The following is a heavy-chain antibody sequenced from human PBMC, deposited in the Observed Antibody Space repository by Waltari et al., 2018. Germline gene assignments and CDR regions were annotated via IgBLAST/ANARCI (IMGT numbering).Heavy chain of an antibody. J-gene: IGHJ4*02. CDR1: GYSISSGYY. V-gene: IGHV4-38-2*01. CDR2: IYHSGST. Sequence: QVQLQESGPGLVKPSETLSLTCAVSGYSISSGYYWGWIRRPPGEGLEWIGSIYHSGSTYSDPSLPGGFTISVDTSKTPFSLKLSSVSSADTAVYYCARRRGYRGYDGGIFDYWGQGALVTVSS. CDR3: ARRRGYRGYDGGIFDY. D-gene: IGHD5-12*01.